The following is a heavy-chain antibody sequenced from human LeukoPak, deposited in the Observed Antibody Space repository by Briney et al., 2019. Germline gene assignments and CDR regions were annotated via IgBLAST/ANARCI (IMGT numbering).Heavy chain of an antibody. J-gene: IGHJ4*02. CDR1: GGTFSSYA. D-gene: IGHD3-22*01. Sequence: GASVNVSCKASGGTFSSYAISWVRQAPGQGLEWMGWISAYNGNTNYAQKLQGRVTMTTDTSTSTAYMELRSLRSDDTAVYYCAAHSGYTRRFDYWGQGTQVTVSS. V-gene: IGHV1-18*01. CDR2: ISAYNGNT. CDR3: AAHSGYTRRFDY.